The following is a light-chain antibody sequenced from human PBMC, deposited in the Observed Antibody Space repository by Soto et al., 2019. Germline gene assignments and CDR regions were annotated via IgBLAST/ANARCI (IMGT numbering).Light chain of an antibody. J-gene: IGLJ3*02. CDR1: SSDVGSYNL. CDR2: EGT. CDR3: HSYDRTLSGSV. V-gene: IGLV2-14*02. Sequence: QSALTQPASVSGSPGQSITIPCTGTSSDVGSYNLVSWFQQHPGKVPKLIIYEGTKRPSGVSDRFSGSKSGTSASLAITGLQAEDEADYYCHSYDRTLSGSVFGGGTQLTVL.